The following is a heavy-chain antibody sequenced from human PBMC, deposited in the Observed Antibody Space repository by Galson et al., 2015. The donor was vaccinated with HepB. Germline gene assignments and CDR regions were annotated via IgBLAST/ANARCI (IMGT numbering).Heavy chain of an antibody. CDR2: INQDGSEK. V-gene: IGHV3-7*03. J-gene: IGHJ4*02. D-gene: IGHD3-10*01. CDR3: ARTRGGFGELLYLQANPFDY. Sequence: SLRLSCAASGFDFSYYWMNWVRQAPEKGLEWVANINQDGSEKYYVDSVKGRFTLSRDNAKNSVYLQMNSLRAEDTAVYYCARTRGGFGELLYLQANPFDYWGQGTQVTVSS. CDR1: GFDFSYYW.